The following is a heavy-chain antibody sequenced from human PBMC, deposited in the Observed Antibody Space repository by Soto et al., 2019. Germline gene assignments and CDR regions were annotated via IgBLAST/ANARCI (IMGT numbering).Heavy chain of an antibody. CDR3: ISDPYGDYVRWFDP. J-gene: IGHJ5*02. CDR1: GFVFSKAW. D-gene: IGHD4-17*01. CDR2: IKSNSDGGTV. Sequence: SGGSLRLSCVVSGFVFSKAWMTWVRQAPGKGPEWVGSIKSNSDGGTVDYAAPGKGRFTISRDDSKNTLYLEMNSLKIEDTALYYCISDPYGDYVRWFDPWGQGTLVTVSS. V-gene: IGHV3-15*01.